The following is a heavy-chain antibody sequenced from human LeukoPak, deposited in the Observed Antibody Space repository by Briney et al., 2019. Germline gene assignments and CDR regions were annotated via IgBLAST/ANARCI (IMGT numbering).Heavy chain of an antibody. CDR1: GGSISSGGYY. V-gene: IGHV4-31*03. CDR2: IYYSGST. D-gene: IGHD5-18*01. Sequence: TLSLTCTVSGGSISSGGYYWSWIRQHPGKGLEWIGYIYYSGSTYYNPSLKSRVTISVDTSKNQFSLKLSSVTAADTAVYYCARHGGYSYGYLGWFDPWGQGTLVTVSS. CDR3: ARHGGYSYGYLGWFDP. J-gene: IGHJ5*02.